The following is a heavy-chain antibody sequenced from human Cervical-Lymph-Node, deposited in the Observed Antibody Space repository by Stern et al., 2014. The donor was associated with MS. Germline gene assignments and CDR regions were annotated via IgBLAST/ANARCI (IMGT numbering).Heavy chain of an antibody. CDR1: GASTSSSY. D-gene: IGHD5-24*01. J-gene: IGHJ2*01. CDR2: ISKAGDP. Sequence: QVQLQESGPGLVKPSETLSLTCTVSGASTSSSYWTWLRQPPGKPLEWIGDISKAGDPNYNPSLKSRVTISVDTSKNQFSLQLTSATAADTAIYFCARDRDGNNYWYFGLWGPGILVTVSS. V-gene: IGHV4-59*12. CDR3: ARDRDGNNYWYFGL.